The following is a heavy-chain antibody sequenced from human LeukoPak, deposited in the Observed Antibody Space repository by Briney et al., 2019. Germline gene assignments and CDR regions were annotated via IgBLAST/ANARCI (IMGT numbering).Heavy chain of an antibody. Sequence: ASVKVSCKASGYTFTGYYMHWVRQAPGQGLEWMGWINPNSGGTNYAQKFQGRVTMTRDTSISTAYMELSSLRSEDTAVYYCARPIYGDYAGDPGFDIWGQGTMVTVSS. CDR1: GYTFTGYY. CDR2: INPNSGGT. J-gene: IGHJ3*02. V-gene: IGHV1-2*02. CDR3: ARPIYGDYAGDPGFDI. D-gene: IGHD4-17*01.